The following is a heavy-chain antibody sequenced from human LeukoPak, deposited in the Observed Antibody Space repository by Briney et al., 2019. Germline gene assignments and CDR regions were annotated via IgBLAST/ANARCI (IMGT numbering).Heavy chain of an antibody. D-gene: IGHD6-13*01. V-gene: IGHV3-74*01. J-gene: IGHJ4*02. Sequence: PGGSLRLSCAASGFTLITYWTHWVRQAPGKGLVGVSRINGDESSTNYADSVKGRFTVSRDNAKKTLYLQMNSLRAEDTAVYYCAAASSHRIAGAGEYWGQGTLVTVSS. CDR1: GFTLITYW. CDR3: AAASSHRIAGAGEY. CDR2: INGDESST.